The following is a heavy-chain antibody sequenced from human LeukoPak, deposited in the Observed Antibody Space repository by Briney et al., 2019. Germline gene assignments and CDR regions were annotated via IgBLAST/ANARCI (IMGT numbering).Heavy chain of an antibody. CDR3: ARGSGWDNQEKYYYYYYGMDV. CDR1: GYTFTSYD. J-gene: IGHJ6*02. CDR2: MNPNSGNT. D-gene: IGHD1/OR15-1a*01. Sequence: ASVKVSCKASGYTFTSYDINWVRQAPGQGLEWMGWMNPNSGNTGYAQKFQGRVTMTRNTSISTAYMELSSLRSEDTAVYYCARGSGWDNQEKYYYYYYGMDVWGQGTTVTVSS. V-gene: IGHV1-8*01.